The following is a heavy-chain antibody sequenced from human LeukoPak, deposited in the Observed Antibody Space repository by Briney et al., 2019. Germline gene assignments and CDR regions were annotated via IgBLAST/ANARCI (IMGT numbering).Heavy chain of an antibody. Sequence: GGSLRLSCAASGFTFSKYWMSWVRQAPGKGLEWVANIKQDGGEKYYVDSVGGRFTISRDNAKNSLDLQMNSLRAEDTAVYYCVRQLDGTLDYWGQGTLVTVSS. CDR1: GFTFSKYW. CDR2: IKQDGGEK. CDR3: VRQLDGTLDY. D-gene: IGHD1-26*01. J-gene: IGHJ4*02. V-gene: IGHV3-7*04.